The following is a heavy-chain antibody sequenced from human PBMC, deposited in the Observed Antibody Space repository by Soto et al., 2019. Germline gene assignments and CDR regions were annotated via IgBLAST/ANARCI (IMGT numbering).Heavy chain of an antibody. D-gene: IGHD5-18*01. J-gene: IGHJ4*02. Sequence: QVQLQESGPGLVKPSQTLSLTCTVSGGSISSGGYYWSWIRQHPGKGLEWIGYIYYSGSTYYNPSLKRRVTISVDTSKNLFSLKLSYVTAADTAVYYCARTLKYSYHPEAPDRNDYWGQGTLVTVSS. V-gene: IGHV4-31*03. CDR3: ARTLKYSYHPEAPDRNDY. CDR1: GGSISSGGYY. CDR2: IYYSGST.